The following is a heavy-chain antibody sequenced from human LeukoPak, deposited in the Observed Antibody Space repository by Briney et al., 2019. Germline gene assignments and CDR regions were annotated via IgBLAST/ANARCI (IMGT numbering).Heavy chain of an antibody. V-gene: IGHV3-15*01. CDR3: TTEWGRWGVAATYYFDY. Sequence: GVSVRLSCAASGFTFTKAWMGWVRQAPGKGLEWVGRVKRKTDGGTADYPAPVKGRFTISRDDSQNTLYLQMNSLKTEDTAVYYRTTEWGRWGVAATYYFDYWGQGSLVTVSS. CDR2: VKRKTDGGTA. J-gene: IGHJ4*02. CDR1: GFTFTKAW. D-gene: IGHD6-25*01.